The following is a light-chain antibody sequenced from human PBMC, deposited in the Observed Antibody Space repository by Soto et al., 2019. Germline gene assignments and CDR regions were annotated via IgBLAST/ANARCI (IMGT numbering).Light chain of an antibody. CDR3: CSYAGGNTLI. Sequence: QSALTQPASVSGSPGQSITISCTGTNGDVVSYDLVSWYQQYPGKAPKLIIYEVNKRPSGVSNRFSGAKSGNTASLTISGLQTEDEADYDCCSYAGGNTLIFGGGTKLTVL. V-gene: IGLV2-23*02. CDR1: NGDVVSYDL. J-gene: IGLJ2*01. CDR2: EVN.